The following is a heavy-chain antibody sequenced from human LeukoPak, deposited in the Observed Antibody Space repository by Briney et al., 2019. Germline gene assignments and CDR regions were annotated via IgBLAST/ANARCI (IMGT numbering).Heavy chain of an antibody. Sequence: ASVNVSFKSSGYTFPSYGSSWVRQAPGQGLEGMGWSNTYNGNTIYAQKLQGRVTMTADTSTGTAYMELRSLRSDDTAVYYCARYYDFWGEFDPWGEGTLVTVSS. CDR2: SNTYNGNT. D-gene: IGHD3-3*01. V-gene: IGHV1-18*01. J-gene: IGHJ5*02. CDR1: GYTFPSYG. CDR3: ARYYDFWGEFDP.